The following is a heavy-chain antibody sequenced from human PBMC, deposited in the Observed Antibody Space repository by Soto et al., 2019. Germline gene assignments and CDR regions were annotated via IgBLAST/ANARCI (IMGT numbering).Heavy chain of an antibody. V-gene: IGHV3-13*05. CDR2: IGPAGAP. D-gene: IGHD2-2*01. J-gene: IGHJ6*02. CDR1: GFTFSSYG. CDR3: ARGGGYCTSTSCYYYGMDV. Sequence: PGGSLRLSCVASGFTFSSYGMHWVRQATGKGLEWVSGIGPAGAPYYPGPVKGRFTISRENAKNSLYLQMNSLRAGDTAVYYCARGGGYCTSTSCYYYGMDVRGQGTKGTVSS.